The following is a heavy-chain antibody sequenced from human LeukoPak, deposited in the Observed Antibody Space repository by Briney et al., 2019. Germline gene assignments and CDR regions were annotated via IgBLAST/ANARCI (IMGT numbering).Heavy chain of an antibody. Sequence: GGSLRLSCAASGFTFSSYEMNWVRQAPGEGLEWVSYISSSGSTIYYADSVKGRFTISRDNAKNSLYLQMNSLRAEDTAVYYCAKDLHYGSADYWGQGTLVTVSS. V-gene: IGHV3-48*03. CDR1: GFTFSSYE. CDR2: ISSSGSTI. CDR3: AKDLHYGSADY. D-gene: IGHD3-10*01. J-gene: IGHJ4*02.